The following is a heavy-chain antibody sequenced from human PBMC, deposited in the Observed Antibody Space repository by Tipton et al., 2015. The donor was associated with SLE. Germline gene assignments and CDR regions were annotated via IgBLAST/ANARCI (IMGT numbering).Heavy chain of an antibody. J-gene: IGHJ4*02. V-gene: IGHV4-61*09. D-gene: IGHD2-15*01. Sequence: TLSLTCSVSGASMNSGSYSWHWIRQPAGKALQWLGHIDSSGNTYYNPSLKSRVTISVDTSRNQFSLKLSSVTAADTAVYYCARVSEGYGKFFDYWGQGALVTVSS. CDR2: IDSSGNT. CDR1: GASMNSGSYS. CDR3: ARVSEGYGKFFDY.